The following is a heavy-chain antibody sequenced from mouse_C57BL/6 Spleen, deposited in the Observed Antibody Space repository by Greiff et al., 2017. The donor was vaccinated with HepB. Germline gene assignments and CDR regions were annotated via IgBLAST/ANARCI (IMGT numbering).Heavy chain of an antibody. Sequence: QVQLQQPGAELVMPGASVKLSCKASGYTFTSYWMHWVKQRPGQGLEWIGEIDPSDSYTNYNQKFKGKSTLTVDKSSSTAYMQLSSLTSEDSAVYYWAILYYGNYVDYWGQGTTLTVSS. V-gene: IGHV1-69*01. CDR2: IDPSDSYT. CDR3: AILYYGNYVDY. J-gene: IGHJ2*01. D-gene: IGHD2-1*01. CDR1: GYTFTSYW.